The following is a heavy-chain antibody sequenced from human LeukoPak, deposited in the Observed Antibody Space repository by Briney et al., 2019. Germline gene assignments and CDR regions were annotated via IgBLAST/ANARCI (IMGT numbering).Heavy chain of an antibody. CDR2: ISAYNGNT. J-gene: IGHJ4*02. CDR1: GYTFTSYG. CDR3: ARDGDYVWGSYRLFDY. V-gene: IGHV1-18*01. Sequence: ASVEVSCKASGYTFTSYGISWVRQAPGQGLEWMGWISAYNGNTNYAQKLQGRVTMTTDTSTSTAYMELRSLRSDDTAVYYCARDGDYVWGSYRLFDYWGQGTLVTVSS. D-gene: IGHD3-16*02.